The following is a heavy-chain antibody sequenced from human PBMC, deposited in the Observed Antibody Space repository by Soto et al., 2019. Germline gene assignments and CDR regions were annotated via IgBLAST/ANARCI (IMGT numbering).Heavy chain of an antibody. CDR3: AGGVMYSGSYQD. D-gene: IGHD1-26*01. CDR2: INDSGSTI. CDR1: GFTFGGHE. Sequence: PGGSLRLSCVDSGFTFGGHEMAWVRQAPGKGLEWVSYINDSGSTIKYADSVKGRFTISRDNRKKSLYLQMNSLRVEDTAVYYCAGGVMYSGSYQDWGQGTLVTVSS. J-gene: IGHJ4*02. V-gene: IGHV3-48*03.